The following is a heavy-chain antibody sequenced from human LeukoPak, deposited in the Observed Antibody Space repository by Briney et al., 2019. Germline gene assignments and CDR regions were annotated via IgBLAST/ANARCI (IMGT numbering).Heavy chain of an antibody. CDR3: ARGYSGSYSHFDY. J-gene: IGHJ4*02. CDR2: IYTSGST. D-gene: IGHD1-26*01. V-gene: IGHV4-61*02. CDR1: GGSISSGSYY. Sequence: PSETLSLTCTVSGGSISSGSYYWSWIRQPAGKGLEWIGRIYTSGSTNYNPSLKSRVTISVDTSKNQFSLKLSSVTAADTAVYYCARGYSGSYSHFDYWGQGTLVTVSS.